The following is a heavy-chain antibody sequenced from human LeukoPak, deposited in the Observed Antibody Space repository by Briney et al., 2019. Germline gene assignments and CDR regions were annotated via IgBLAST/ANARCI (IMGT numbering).Heavy chain of an antibody. V-gene: IGHV3-66*02. CDR2: IYSGGDT. CDR1: GFTFDDFG. J-gene: IGHJ3*01. Sequence: PGGSLRLSCAASGFTFDDFGMSWVRQAPGKGLEWVSLIYSGGDTYYADSVKGRFTISRDNSKNTLYLQMNNLRADDTAVYYCATRYCSGTSCYRGAFDVWGQGTMVTVSS. CDR3: ATRYCSGTSCYRGAFDV. D-gene: IGHD2-2*02.